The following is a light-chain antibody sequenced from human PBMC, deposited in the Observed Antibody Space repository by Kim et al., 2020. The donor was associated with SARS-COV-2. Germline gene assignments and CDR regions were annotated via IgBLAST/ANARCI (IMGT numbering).Light chain of an antibody. CDR3: QHYGSSHWT. Sequence: SPGELATLSCRASQKITTTYLAWYQQKPGQAPRLLISLASSRATGIPDRFSGSGSGTDFTLTISRLEPEDFAVYYCQHYGSSHWTFGPGTKVDIK. J-gene: IGKJ1*01. CDR2: LAS. V-gene: IGKV3-20*01. CDR1: QKITTTY.